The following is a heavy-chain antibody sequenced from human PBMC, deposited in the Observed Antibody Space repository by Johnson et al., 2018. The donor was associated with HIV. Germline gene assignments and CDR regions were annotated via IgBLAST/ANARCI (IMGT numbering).Heavy chain of an antibody. J-gene: IGHJ3*02. V-gene: IGHV3-30*04. Sequence: QVQLVESGGGVVQPGRSLRLSCAASGFTFSSYAMHWVRQAPGKGLEWVAVISYDGSNKYYADSVKGRFTISRDNSKNTLYLQMNSLRAEDTAVNYCARTKGSYQEWDAFDIWGQGTMVTVSS. CDR3: ARTKGSYQEWDAFDI. CDR1: GFTFSSYA. D-gene: IGHD1-26*01. CDR2: ISYDGSNK.